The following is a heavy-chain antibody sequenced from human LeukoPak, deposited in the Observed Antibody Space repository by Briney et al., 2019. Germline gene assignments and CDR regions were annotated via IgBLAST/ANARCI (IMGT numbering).Heavy chain of an antibody. CDR1: GFTFSDYY. J-gene: IGHJ4*02. CDR2: ISSSGSTI. V-gene: IGHV3-11*04. Sequence: GGSLRLSCAASGFTFSDYYMSWIRQAPGKGLEWVSYISSSGSTIYYADSVKGRFTISRDNAKNSLYLQMNRLRAEDTAVYYGARELDLYNWNYGGGYYFDYWGQGTLVTVSS. CDR3: ARELDLYNWNYGGGYYFDY. D-gene: IGHD1-7*01.